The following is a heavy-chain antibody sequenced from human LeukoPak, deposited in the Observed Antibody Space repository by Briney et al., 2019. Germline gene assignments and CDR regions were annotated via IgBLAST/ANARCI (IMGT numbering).Heavy chain of an antibody. CDR2: IYYSGST. CDR1: GGSISSHY. V-gene: IGHV4-59*11. J-gene: IGHJ5*02. Sequence: SEILSLTCTVSGGSISSHYWSWIRQPPGKGLEWIGDIYYSGSTNYNPSLKSRVTISVDTSKNQFSLKLSSVTAADTAVYYCARDRRYCSSTSCYWFDPWGQGTLVTVSS. CDR3: ARDRRYCSSTSCYWFDP. D-gene: IGHD2-2*01.